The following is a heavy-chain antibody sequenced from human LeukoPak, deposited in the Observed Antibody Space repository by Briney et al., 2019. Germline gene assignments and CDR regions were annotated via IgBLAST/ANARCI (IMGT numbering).Heavy chain of an antibody. D-gene: IGHD4-23*01. J-gene: IGHJ3*02. V-gene: IGHV4-38-2*01. CDR3: VRRRTTVVTPDYAFDI. CDR2: IYDSGST. Sequence: SETLSLTCAVSGYSISSGYYWGWIRQPPGKGLEWIGSIYDSGSTYYNPSLKSRVTISVDTSKNQFSLKLSSVTAADTAVYYCVRRRTTVVTPDYAFDIWGQGTMVTVSS. CDR1: GYSISSGYY.